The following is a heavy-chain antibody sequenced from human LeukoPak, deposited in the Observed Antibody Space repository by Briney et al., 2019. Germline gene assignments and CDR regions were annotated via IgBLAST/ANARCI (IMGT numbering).Heavy chain of an antibody. J-gene: IGHJ3*02. D-gene: IGHD3-9*01. V-gene: IGHV3-30*18. CDR2: ISFDGSDK. CDR3: AKDEGRYFDWLDDAFDI. CDR1: GFTFTTYG. Sequence: GSLRLSCAASGFTFTTYGMHWVRQAPGKGLEWVALISFDGSDKYYSDSVKGRFTISRDNSRNTLYLQMNSVRVEDTAVYYCAKDEGRYFDWLDDAFDIWGQGTMVTVSS.